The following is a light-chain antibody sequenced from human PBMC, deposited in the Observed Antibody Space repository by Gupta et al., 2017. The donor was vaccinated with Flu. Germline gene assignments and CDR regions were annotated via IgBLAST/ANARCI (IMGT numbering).Light chain of an antibody. CDR2: DNN. CDR3: NSRERNDDNFYV. J-gene: IGLJ1*01. Sequence: SSALPHDPAVSVALGQTVRLTCQGDSLRHYLENCYQPTPGRAPVLFIYDNNRQPPGIPDRFSGSTSGTTAALTITGAQAEEEAAYYCNSRERNDDNFYVFGTGTKLTVL. CDR1: SLRHYL. V-gene: IGLV3-19*01.